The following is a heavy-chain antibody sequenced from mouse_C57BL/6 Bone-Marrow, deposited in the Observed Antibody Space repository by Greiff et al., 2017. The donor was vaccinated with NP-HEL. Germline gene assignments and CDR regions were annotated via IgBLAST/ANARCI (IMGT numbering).Heavy chain of an antibody. J-gene: IGHJ4*01. CDR3: AGIYYGNYVRMDY. D-gene: IGHD2-1*01. CDR1: GYTFTSYD. CDR2: IYPRDGST. V-gene: IGHV1-85*01. Sequence: QVQLQQSGPELVKPGASVKLSCKASGYTFTSYDINWVKQRPGQGLEWIGWIYPRDGSTKYNEMFKGKATLTVDTSSSTAYMELHSLTSEDSAVYFCAGIYYGNYVRMDYWGQGTSVTVSS.